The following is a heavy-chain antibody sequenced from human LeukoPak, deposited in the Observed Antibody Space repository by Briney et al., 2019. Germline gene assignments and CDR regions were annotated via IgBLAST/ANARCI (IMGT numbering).Heavy chain of an antibody. Sequence: PGGSLRLSCAASGFTFSNYGMSWVRQGPGQGLQWVSLLHNDGVTTYYADSVRGRFTISRDNSNNTLYLKMNIVRAEDTAVYYCAKHRGVHPPYYMDVWGKGTTVTLSS. CDR1: GFTFSNYG. V-gene: IGHV3-23*01. D-gene: IGHD3-10*01. CDR3: AKHRGVHPPYYMDV. CDR2: LHNDGVTT. J-gene: IGHJ6*03.